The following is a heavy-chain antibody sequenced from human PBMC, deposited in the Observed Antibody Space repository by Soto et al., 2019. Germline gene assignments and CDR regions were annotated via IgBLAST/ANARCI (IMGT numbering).Heavy chain of an antibody. Sequence: GGSLRLSCAASGFTFSYYYMSWIRQAPGKGLEWVSYISSSGSTIYYADSVKGRFTISRDNAKNSLYLQMNSLRAEDTAVYYCARGPSVGYYYYGMDVWGQGTTVTVSS. V-gene: IGHV3-11*01. CDR1: GFTFSYYY. J-gene: IGHJ6*02. CDR2: ISSSGSTI. CDR3: ARGPSVGYYYYGMDV.